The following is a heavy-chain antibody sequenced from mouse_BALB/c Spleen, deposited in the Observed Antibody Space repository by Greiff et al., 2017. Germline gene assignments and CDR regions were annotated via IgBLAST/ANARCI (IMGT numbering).Heavy chain of an antibody. J-gene: IGHJ3*01. D-gene: IGHD1-1*01. Sequence: EVQLQQSGAELVKPGASVKLSCTASGFNIKDTYMHWVKQRPEQGLEWIGRIDPANGNTKYDPKFQGKATITADTSSNTAYLQLSSLTSEATAVYYCARYYYYGSSQFAYWGQGTLVTVSA. CDR1: GFNIKDTY. V-gene: IGHV14-3*02. CDR2: IDPANGNT. CDR3: ARYYYYGSSQFAY.